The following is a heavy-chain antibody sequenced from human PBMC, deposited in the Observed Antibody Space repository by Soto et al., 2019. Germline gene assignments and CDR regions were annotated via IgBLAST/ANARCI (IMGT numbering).Heavy chain of an antibody. CDR2: NYYSGTT. Sequence: TLSLTRAGSIASIIRYYWILIVRPPGKGLEWIGYNYYSGTTNYTPSLKSRVTISVDTSKHQFFLRLTSVTAADTAGEYCVSEANIGYGPAIDQWGRGKLVTFSS. J-gene: IGHJ4*02. CDR1: IASIIRYY. CDR3: VSEANIGYGPAIDQ. V-gene: IGHV4-59*01. D-gene: IGHD2-15*01.